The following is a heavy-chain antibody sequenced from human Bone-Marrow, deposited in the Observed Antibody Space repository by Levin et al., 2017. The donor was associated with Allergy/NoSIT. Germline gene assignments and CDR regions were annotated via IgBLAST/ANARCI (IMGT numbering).Heavy chain of an antibody. V-gene: IGHV3-21*01. CDR1: GFTFRIYS. Sequence: VASVKVSCTVSGFTFRIYSINWVRQAPGKGLEWISSISGDSSDLYYADSVKGRFTISRDNAKNSLNLQVSSLRAEDTAVYHCVRGIIGDVRVAHKEAFDVWGQGTMVTVSS. J-gene: IGHJ3*01. D-gene: IGHD2/OR15-2a*01. CDR2: ISGDSSDL. CDR3: VRGIIGDVRVAHKEAFDV.